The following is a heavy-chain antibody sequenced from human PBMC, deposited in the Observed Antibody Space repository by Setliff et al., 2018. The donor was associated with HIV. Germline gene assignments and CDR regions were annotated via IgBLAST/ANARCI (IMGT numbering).Heavy chain of an antibody. Sequence: ASVKVSCKASGYTFTDYYMHWVKQAPGKGPEWMGRVDPEDGETIYAEKFQGRVTITADTSTDTAYMELSSLRSEDTAVYYCARVPVSNYYYYMDVWGKGTTVTVSS. CDR2: VDPEDGET. CDR3: ARVPVSNYYYYMDV. J-gene: IGHJ6*03. V-gene: IGHV1-69-2*01. CDR1: GYTFTDYY.